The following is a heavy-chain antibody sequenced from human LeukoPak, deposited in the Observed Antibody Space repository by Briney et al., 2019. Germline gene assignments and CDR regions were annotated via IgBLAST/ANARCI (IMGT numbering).Heavy chain of an antibody. D-gene: IGHD5-18*01. J-gene: IGHJ6*02. CDR1: GFTFSDHY. Sequence: GSLRLSCAASGFTFSDHYMDWVRQAPGKGLEWIGYIYYTRSTHYNPSLKSRVTISVDTSKNQFSLKLSSVTAADTAVYYCARAGGYSYGSPYYYYGMGVWGQGATVTVSS. CDR3: ARAGGYSYGSPYYYYGMGV. CDR2: IYYTRST. V-gene: IGHV4-59*11.